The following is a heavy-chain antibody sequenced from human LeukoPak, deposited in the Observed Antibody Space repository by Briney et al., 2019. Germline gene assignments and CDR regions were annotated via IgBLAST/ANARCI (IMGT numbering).Heavy chain of an antibody. D-gene: IGHD2-2*01. CDR3: ASFPLGYCSSTSCVYYFDY. Sequence: GGSLRLSCAASGFTFSSYSVNWVRQAPGKGLEWVSSISSSSSYIYYADSVKGRFTISRDNAKNSLYLQMNSLRAEDTAVYYCASFPLGYCSSTSCVYYFDYWGQGTLVTVSS. CDR2: ISSSSSYI. CDR1: GFTFSSYS. V-gene: IGHV3-21*01. J-gene: IGHJ4*02.